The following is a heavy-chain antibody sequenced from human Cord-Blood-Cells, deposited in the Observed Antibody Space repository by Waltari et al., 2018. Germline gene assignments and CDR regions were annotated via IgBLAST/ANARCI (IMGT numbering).Heavy chain of an antibody. CDR3: ARGSSIAARFDI. V-gene: IGHV1-2*02. CDR1: GYTFNGYY. J-gene: IGHJ3*02. Sequence: QVQLVQSGAAVKKPGASVKVFCKASGYTFNGYYMHWVQQAPGQGLEWMGWIKPNSGGTNYAQKFQGRVTMTRDTSISTAYMELSRLRSDDTAVYYCARGSSIAARFDIWGQGTMVTVSS. D-gene: IGHD6-6*01. CDR2: IKPNSGGT.